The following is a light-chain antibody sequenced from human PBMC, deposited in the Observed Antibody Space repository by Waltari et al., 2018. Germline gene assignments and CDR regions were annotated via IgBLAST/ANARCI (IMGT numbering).Light chain of an antibody. CDR2: AAS. V-gene: IGKV1-8*01. CDR1: QGISSY. CDR3: QQYYSYPFT. Sequence: AIRITQSPSSLSASTGDRDTITCRASQGISSYLAWYQQKPGKAPKLLIYAASTLQSGVPSRFSGSGSGTDFTLTISCLQSEDFATYYCQQYYSYPFTFGGGTKVEIK. J-gene: IGKJ4*01.